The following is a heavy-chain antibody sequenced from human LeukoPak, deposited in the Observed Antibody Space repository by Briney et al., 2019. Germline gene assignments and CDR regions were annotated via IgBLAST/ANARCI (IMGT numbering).Heavy chain of an antibody. CDR3: AVLWFGELSGSDY. D-gene: IGHD3-10*01. CDR1: GFTVSSNY. V-gene: IGHV3-53*01. Sequence: GGSLRLSCAASGFTVSSNYMSWVRQAPGKGLEWVSVIYSGGRTYYADSVKGRFTISRDNSKNTLYLQMNSLRAEDTAVYYCAVLWFGELSGSDYWGQGTLVTVSS. CDR2: IYSGGRT. J-gene: IGHJ4*02.